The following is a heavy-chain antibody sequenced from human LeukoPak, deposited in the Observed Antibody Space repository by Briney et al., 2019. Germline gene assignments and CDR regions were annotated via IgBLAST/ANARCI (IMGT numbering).Heavy chain of an antibody. CDR2: MNPNSGNT. Sequence: ASVKVPYKASGYTFTSYDINGVRQATGQGLEWMGWMNPNSGNTGYAQKFQGRVTITRNTSISTAYMELSSLRSEDTAVYYCARGRFLEWLRSYYYYYKDVWDKGTTVTVSS. D-gene: IGHD3-3*01. V-gene: IGHV1-8*03. CDR3: ARGRFLEWLRSYYYYYKDV. J-gene: IGHJ6*03. CDR1: GYTFTSYD.